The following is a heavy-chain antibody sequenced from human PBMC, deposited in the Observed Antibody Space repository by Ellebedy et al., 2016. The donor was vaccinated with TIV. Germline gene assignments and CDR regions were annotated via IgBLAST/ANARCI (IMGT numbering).Heavy chain of an antibody. V-gene: IGHV1-69*04. CDR1: GGTFSTHA. D-gene: IGHD3-10*01. Sequence: AASVKVSCKASGGTFSTHAFNWVRQAPGQGLEWLGRIIPIRGVENYAHKFQGRFTISAERSTSTAYMELKSLRSEDTAGYYCARDLGFSPPGISSSSLNTTMVRPPIDYWGQGTLVIVSS. J-gene: IGHJ4*02. CDR2: IIPIRGVE. CDR3: ARDLGFSPPGISSSSLNTTMVRPPIDY.